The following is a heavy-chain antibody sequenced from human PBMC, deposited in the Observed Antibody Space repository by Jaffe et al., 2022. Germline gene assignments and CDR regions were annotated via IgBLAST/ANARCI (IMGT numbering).Heavy chain of an antibody. CDR1: GYKFINYW. V-gene: IGHV5-51*01. D-gene: IGHD3-22*01. CDR3: VRHVRYDSSGYYYNDAFDV. Sequence: EVQLVQSGAEVKKPGESLKISCKGSGYKFINYWIGWVRQMPGKGLEWMGTIYPGDSDTRYSPSFQGQVTISVDRSISTAYLQWSSLTASDTAMYYCVRHVRYDSSGYYYNDAFDVWGQGTMVTVSS. CDR2: IYPGDSDT. J-gene: IGHJ3*01.